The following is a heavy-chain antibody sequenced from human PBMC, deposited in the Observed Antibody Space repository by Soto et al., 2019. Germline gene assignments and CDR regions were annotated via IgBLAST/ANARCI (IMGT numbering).Heavy chain of an antibody. CDR3: ARLGIAAVINWFDP. CDR1: GGSISSSSYY. D-gene: IGHD6-13*01. J-gene: IGHJ5*02. V-gene: IGHV4-39*01. Sequence: SETLSLTCTVSGGSISSSSYYWGWIRQPPGKGLEWIGSIYYSGSTYYNPSLKSRVTISVDTSKNQFSLKLSSVTAADTAVYYCARLGIAAVINWFDPWGQGTLVTVSS. CDR2: IYYSGST.